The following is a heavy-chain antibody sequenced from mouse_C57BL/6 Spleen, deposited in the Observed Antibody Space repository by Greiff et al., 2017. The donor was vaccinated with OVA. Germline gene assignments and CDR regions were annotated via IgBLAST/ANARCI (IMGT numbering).Heavy chain of an antibody. Sequence: EVQRVESGPELVKPGASVKISCKASGYSFTGYYMNWVKQSPEKSLEWIGEINPSTGGTTYNQKFKAKATLTVDKSSSTAYMQLKSLTSEDSAVYYCARGGRVFDYWGQGTTLTVSS. J-gene: IGHJ2*01. CDR2: INPSTGGT. CDR1: GYSFTGYY. D-gene: IGHD3-3*01. CDR3: ARGGRVFDY. V-gene: IGHV1-42*01.